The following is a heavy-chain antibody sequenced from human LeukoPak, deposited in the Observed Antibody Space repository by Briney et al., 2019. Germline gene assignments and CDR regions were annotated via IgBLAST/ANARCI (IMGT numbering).Heavy chain of an antibody. CDR1: GFTFSSYG. CDR3: AKVIGYSYGYFDY. Sequence: WGSLRLSCAASGFTFSSYGMHWVRQAPGKGLEWVAVISYDGSNKYYADSVKGRFTISRDNSKNTLYLQMNSLRAEDTAVYYCAKVIGYSYGYFDYWGQGTLVTVSS. CDR2: ISYDGSNK. V-gene: IGHV3-30*18. J-gene: IGHJ4*02. D-gene: IGHD5-18*01.